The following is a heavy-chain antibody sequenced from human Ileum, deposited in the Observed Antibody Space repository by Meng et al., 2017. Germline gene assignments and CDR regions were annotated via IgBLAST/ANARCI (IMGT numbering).Heavy chain of an antibody. V-gene: IGHV3-21*06. Sequence: GESLKISCAASGFTFYSYSMNWVRQAPGKGLEWVSSISSSSSYIYYADSVKGRFCISRDNAKNSMYLQMNSLRAEDTAVYYCARGFSGSFYYYYGMDVWGQGTTVTVSS. CDR1: GFTFYSYS. CDR3: ARGFSGSFYYYYGMDV. CDR2: ISSSSSYI. J-gene: IGHJ6*02. D-gene: IGHD1-26*01.